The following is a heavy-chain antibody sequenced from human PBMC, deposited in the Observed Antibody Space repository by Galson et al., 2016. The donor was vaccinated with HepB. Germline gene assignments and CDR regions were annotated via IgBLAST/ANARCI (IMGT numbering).Heavy chain of an antibody. CDR1: GFTFSSYW. CDR3: ARGSTVTTRGYYYYGMDV. CDR2: INSDGSST. J-gene: IGHJ6*02. V-gene: IGHV3-74*01. D-gene: IGHD4-17*01. Sequence: SLRLSCAASGFTFSSYWMHWVRQAPGKGLVWVSRINSDGSSTSYADSVKGRFTISRDNAKNTLYLQMNSLRAEDTAVYYCARGSTVTTRGYYYYGMDVWGLGTTVTVSS.